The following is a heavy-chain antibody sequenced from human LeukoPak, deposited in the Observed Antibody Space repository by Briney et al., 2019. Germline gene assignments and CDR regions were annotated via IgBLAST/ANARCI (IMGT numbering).Heavy chain of an antibody. Sequence: SETLSLTCTVSGGSISSYYWSWIRQPPGKGLDWIGYIYYSGSTNYNPSLKSRVTISVDTSKNQFSLKLSSVTAADTAVYYCARDLTDYYELDYWGQGTLVTVSS. J-gene: IGHJ4*02. V-gene: IGHV4-59*01. CDR2: IYYSGST. D-gene: IGHD3-22*01. CDR3: ARDLTDYYELDY. CDR1: GGSISSYY.